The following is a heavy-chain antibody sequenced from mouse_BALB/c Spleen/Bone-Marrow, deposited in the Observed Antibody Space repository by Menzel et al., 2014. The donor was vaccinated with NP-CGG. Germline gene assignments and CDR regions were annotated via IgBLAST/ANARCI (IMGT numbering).Heavy chain of an antibody. J-gene: IGHJ2*01. Sequence: EVHLAESGGGLVQPGGSRKLSCAASGFTFSSFGMHWVRQAPEKGLEWIAYISSDSGAIFYADTVKGRFTISRDNPKNTLSLQMTSLRSEDTAIYFCTRGGNWEDFDYWGQGTTLTVSS. D-gene: IGHD4-1*01. V-gene: IGHV5-17*02. CDR3: TRGGNWEDFDY. CDR2: ISSDSGAI. CDR1: GFTFSSFG.